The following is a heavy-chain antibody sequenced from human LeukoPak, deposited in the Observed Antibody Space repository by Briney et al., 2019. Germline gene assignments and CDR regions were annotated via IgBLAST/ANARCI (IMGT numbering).Heavy chain of an antibody. J-gene: IGHJ6*02. D-gene: IGHD2-2*01. Sequence: SETLALTCTGSGGSISSYYWSWIRQPPGEGLEWIGHIYYSGSTNYNPSLKSRVTISVDTSKNQFSLKLSSVAAADPAVYYCARVVPLPAAIDYNYGMDVWGQGTTVTVSS. CDR1: GGSISSYY. V-gene: IGHV4-59*01. CDR2: IYYSGST. CDR3: ARVVPLPAAIDYNYGMDV.